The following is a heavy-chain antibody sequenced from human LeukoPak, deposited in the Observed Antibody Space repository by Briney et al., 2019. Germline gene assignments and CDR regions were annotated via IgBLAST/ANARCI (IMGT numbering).Heavy chain of an antibody. D-gene: IGHD1-26*01. CDR3: ARRVGGSSFRDS. CDR1: GGSISSYY. CDR2: IYYSGST. J-gene: IGHJ4*02. Sequence: SETLSLTCTVSGGSISSYYWSWIRQPPGKGLEWIGYIYYSGSTNYNPSLKSRVTISVDTSKNQFSLKLSSVTAADTAVYYCARRVGGSSFRDSWGQGTLATVSS. V-gene: IGHV4-59*01.